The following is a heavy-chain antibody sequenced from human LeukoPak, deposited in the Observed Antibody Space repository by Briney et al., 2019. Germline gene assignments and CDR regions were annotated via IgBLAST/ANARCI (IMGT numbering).Heavy chain of an antibody. CDR1: GVSMISYY. D-gene: IGHD6-13*01. J-gene: IGHJ5*02. CDR2: IYYSGGT. V-gene: IGHV4-59*01. Sequence: PSEALSLTCTVSGVSMISYYWSWIRQPPGKGLDWIGYIYYSGGTHYNPSLKSRVTISVHTSKHQFSLKLSSVPAADTAVYYCAREAYSSSWYLTWFDPWGQGTLVTVSS. CDR3: AREAYSSSWYLTWFDP.